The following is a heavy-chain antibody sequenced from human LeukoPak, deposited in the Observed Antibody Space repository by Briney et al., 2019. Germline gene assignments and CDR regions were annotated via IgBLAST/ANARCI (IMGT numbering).Heavy chain of an antibody. Sequence: SETLSLTCSVSGGSINNYYWSSIRQPPGKGLEWIGYIYYSGSTNYNPSLKSRATTSVDTSKNNFSLKLSSVTAADTAVYYCARQWLGSQCFGPWGQGTLVTVSS. D-gene: IGHD6-19*01. CDR1: GGSINNYY. CDR2: IYYSGST. J-gene: IGHJ5*02. CDR3: ARQWLGSQCFGP. V-gene: IGHV4-59*01.